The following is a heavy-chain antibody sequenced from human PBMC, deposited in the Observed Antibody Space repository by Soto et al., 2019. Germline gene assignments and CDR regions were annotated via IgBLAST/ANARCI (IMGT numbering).Heavy chain of an antibody. CDR2: INHSGST. Sequence: SETLSLTCAVYGGSFSGYYWSWIRQPPGKGLEWIGEINHSGSTNYNPSLKSRVTISVDTSKNQFSLKLSSVTAADTAVYYCARTSPAMVRGVKVGGYYYYGMDVWGQGTTVTVSS. V-gene: IGHV4-34*01. J-gene: IGHJ6*02. CDR3: ARTSPAMVRGVKVGGYYYYGMDV. CDR1: GGSFSGYY. D-gene: IGHD3-10*01.